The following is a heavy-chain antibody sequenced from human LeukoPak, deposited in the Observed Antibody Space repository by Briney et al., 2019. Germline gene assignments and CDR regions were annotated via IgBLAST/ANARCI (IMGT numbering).Heavy chain of an antibody. Sequence: HPGGSLRLSCAASGFTFSSYWMSWVRQAPGKGLEWVAIIKQDGSEKYYVDSVKGRFTIGRDNAKNSLYLQMNSLRAEDTAVYYCARDPTYYYGSGSYDLPYYYYYMDVWGKGTTVTVSS. D-gene: IGHD3-10*01. CDR3: ARDPTYYYGSGSYDLPYYYYYMDV. CDR1: GFTFSSYW. V-gene: IGHV3-7*01. CDR2: IKQDGSEK. J-gene: IGHJ6*03.